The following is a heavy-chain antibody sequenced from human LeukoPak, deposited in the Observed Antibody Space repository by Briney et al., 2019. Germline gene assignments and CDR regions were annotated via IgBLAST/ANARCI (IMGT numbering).Heavy chain of an antibody. Sequence: GGSLRLSCDVSGFTVSSNYVSWVRQAPGKGLECVSVIYTGGSTYYADSVKGRFTISRDNSKNTLYLQMNSLRAEDTAVYYCARVSKGNYFDYWGQGTLVTVSS. CDR1: GFTVSSNY. V-gene: IGHV3-53*01. CDR2: IYTGGST. J-gene: IGHJ4*02. CDR3: ARVSKGNYFDY.